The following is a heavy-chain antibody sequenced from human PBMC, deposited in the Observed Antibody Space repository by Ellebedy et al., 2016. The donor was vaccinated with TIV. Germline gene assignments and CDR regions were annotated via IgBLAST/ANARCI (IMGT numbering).Heavy chain of an antibody. CDR2: IYHSGST. V-gene: IGHV4-38-2*02. J-gene: IGHJ3*02. Sequence: SETLSLTXTVSGGSISSYYWGWIRQPPGKGLEWIGSIYHSGSTYYNPSLKSRVTISVDTSKNQFSLKLSSVTAADTAVYYCARLPAIAFDIWGQGTMVTVSS. D-gene: IGHD1-14*01. CDR3: ARLPAIAFDI. CDR1: GGSISSYY.